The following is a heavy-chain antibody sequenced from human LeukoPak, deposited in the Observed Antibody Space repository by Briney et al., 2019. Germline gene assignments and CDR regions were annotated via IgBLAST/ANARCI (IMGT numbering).Heavy chain of an antibody. CDR3: ARRPGYSHGRKWFDP. CDR2: INHSGST. J-gene: IGHJ5*02. CDR1: GFTFSSYW. V-gene: IGHV4-34*01. D-gene: IGHD5-18*01. Sequence: GSLRLSCAASGFTFSSYWMSWVRQAPGKGLEWIGEINHSGSTNYNPSLKSRVTISVDTSKNQFSLKLSSVTAADTAVYYCARRPGYSHGRKWFDPWGQGTLVTVSS.